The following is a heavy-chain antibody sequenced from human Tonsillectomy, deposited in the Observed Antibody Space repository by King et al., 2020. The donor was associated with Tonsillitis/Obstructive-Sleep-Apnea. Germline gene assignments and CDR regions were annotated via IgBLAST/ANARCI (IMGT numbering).Heavy chain of an antibody. J-gene: IGHJ4*02. CDR2: INPNSGGP. CDR1: GYTFTGYY. Sequence: HVQLGESGAEVKKPGASVKVSCKASGYTFTGYYIHWVRQAPGQGVECMGGINPNSGGPNYAQKVQGWGTKNRDTSISTAYMELSRLRSDETAVYYCARGEYYFDYWGQGTLVTVSS. CDR3: ARGEYYFDY. D-gene: IGHD3-10*01. V-gene: IGHV1-2*04.